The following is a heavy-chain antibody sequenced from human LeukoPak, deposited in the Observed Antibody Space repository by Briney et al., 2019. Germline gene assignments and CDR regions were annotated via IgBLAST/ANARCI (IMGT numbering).Heavy chain of an antibody. CDR2: IYTSGST. D-gene: IGHD2-2*01. J-gene: IGHJ5*02. CDR1: GGSISSGSYY. CDR3: ARENRYCSSTSCRNWFDP. Sequence: SETLSLTCTVSGGSISSGSYYWSWIRQPAGKGLEWIGRIYTSGSTNYNPSLKSRVTMSVDTSKNQFSLKLSSVTAADTAVYYCARENRYCSSTSCRNWFDPWGQGTLVTVSS. V-gene: IGHV4-61*02.